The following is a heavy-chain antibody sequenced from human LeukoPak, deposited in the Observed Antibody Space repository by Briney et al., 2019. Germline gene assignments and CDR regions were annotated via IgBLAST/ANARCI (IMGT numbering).Heavy chain of an antibody. CDR1: GFTFSNFE. CDR2: ISSVGSSI. D-gene: IGHD3-10*01. Sequence: GGSLRLSCAASGFTFSNFEMNWVRQAPGKGLEWVSYISSVGSSIYYTDSVKGRFTVSRDNAKNSLYLQMNSLRAEDTAVYYCARGITMVRGLLNWFDTWGQGTLVTVSS. CDR3: ARGITMVRGLLNWFDT. J-gene: IGHJ5*02. V-gene: IGHV3-48*03.